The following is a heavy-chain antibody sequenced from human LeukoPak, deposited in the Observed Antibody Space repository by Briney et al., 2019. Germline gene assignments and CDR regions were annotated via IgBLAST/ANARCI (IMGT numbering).Heavy chain of an antibody. D-gene: IGHD1-26*01. Sequence: SETLSLTCAVSTDSITSNWWSWVRQPPGKGLEWIGEVHKSGSTNYYPSLQSRVTISIDKSKNQIALELTSVTAADTAVYYCAKEIVGAPAPGAYWGQGILVIVSS. CDR1: TDSITSNW. CDR2: VHKSGST. CDR3: AKEIVGAPAPGAY. V-gene: IGHV4-4*02. J-gene: IGHJ4*02.